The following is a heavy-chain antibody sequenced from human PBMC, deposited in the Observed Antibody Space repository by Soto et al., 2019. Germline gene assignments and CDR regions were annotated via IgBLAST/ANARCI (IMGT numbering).Heavy chain of an antibody. D-gene: IGHD6-13*01. J-gene: IGHJ4*02. CDR1: GFTSDDYA. V-gene: IGHV3-9*02. CDR3: AKDMIAAAGTLAA. CDR2: ISWNSGGI. Sequence: GGSLRLSCAASGFTSDDYAMHWVRQAPGKGLEWVSGISWNSGGIGYADSVKGRFTISRDNAKNSLYLQMNSLRAEDTALYYCAKDMIAAAGTLAAWGQGTVVTVSS.